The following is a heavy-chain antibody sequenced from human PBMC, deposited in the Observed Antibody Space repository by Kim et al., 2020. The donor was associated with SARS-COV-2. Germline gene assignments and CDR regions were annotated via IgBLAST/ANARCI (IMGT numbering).Heavy chain of an antibody. V-gene: IGHV3-23*01. CDR3: AKFVGNPAAMYLGHYYYYGMDV. D-gene: IGHD2-2*01. CDR1: GFTFSSYA. CDR2: ISGSGGST. J-gene: IGHJ6*02. Sequence: GGSLRLSCAASGFTFSSYAMSWVRQAPGKGLEWVSAISGSGGSTYYADSVKGRFTISRDNSKNTLYLQMNSLRAEDTAVYYCAKFVGNPAAMYLGHYYYYGMDVWGQGTTVTVSS.